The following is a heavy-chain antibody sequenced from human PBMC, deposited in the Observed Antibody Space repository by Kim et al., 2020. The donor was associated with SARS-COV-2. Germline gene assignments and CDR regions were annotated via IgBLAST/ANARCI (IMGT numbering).Heavy chain of an antibody. Sequence: GGSLRLSCAASGFTFSNYAMNWVRQAPGKGLEWVSDFGGSGCSTYYADSVKGRFTISRDNSKNTLYLQMDSLRAEDTAMYYCAKGGASGYPRYFDFWGQGTLVTVSS. D-gene: IGHD3-22*01. J-gene: IGHJ4*02. CDR2: FGGSGCST. V-gene: IGHV3-23*01. CDR3: AKGGASGYPRYFDF. CDR1: GFTFSNYA.